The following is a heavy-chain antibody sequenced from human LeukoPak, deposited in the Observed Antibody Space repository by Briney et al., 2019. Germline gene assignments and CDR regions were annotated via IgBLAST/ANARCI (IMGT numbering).Heavy chain of an antibody. Sequence: GASVKVSCKASGYTFTGYYMHWVRQAPGQGLEWMGWINPNSGVTNYAQKFQGRVTMTRDTSISTAYMELSRLRSDDTAVYYCARAPELRYFDWSLFAFDIWGQGTMVTVSS. D-gene: IGHD3-9*01. CDR2: INPNSGVT. V-gene: IGHV1-2*02. J-gene: IGHJ3*02. CDR3: ARAPELRYFDWSLFAFDI. CDR1: GYTFTGYY.